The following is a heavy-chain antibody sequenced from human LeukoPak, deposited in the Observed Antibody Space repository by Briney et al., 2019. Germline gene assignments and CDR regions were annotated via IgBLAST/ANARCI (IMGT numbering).Heavy chain of an antibody. Sequence: SETLSLTCTVSGGSISSYSWTWIRQPPGKGLEWIGYIYHSGRTYYNPSLKSRVTISVDRSKNQVSLNLRSVTAADTAVYYCARDRVPTDWGQGTLVTVSS. CDR1: GGSISSYS. CDR3: ARDRVPTD. CDR2: IYHSGRT. V-gene: IGHV4-30-2*01. D-gene: IGHD3-10*01. J-gene: IGHJ4*02.